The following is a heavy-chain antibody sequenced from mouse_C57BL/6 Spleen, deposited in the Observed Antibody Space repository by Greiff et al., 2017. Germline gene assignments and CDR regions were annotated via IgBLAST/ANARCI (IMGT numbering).Heavy chain of an antibody. V-gene: IGHV1-62-2*01. CDR3: AKDEEGYYYGPYDY. Sequence: VQRAESGAELVKPGASVKLSCKASGYTFTEYTIHWVKQRPGQGLEWIGWFYPGSGSIKYNEKFKDKATLTADKSSSTDYMELSRMTSEDSAVYFGAKDEEGYYYGPYDYWGQRTTLTVSS. CDR2: FYPGSGSI. CDR1: GYTFTEYT. D-gene: IGHD1-1*01. J-gene: IGHJ2*01.